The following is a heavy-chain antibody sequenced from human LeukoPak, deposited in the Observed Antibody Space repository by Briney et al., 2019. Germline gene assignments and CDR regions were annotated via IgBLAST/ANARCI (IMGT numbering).Heavy chain of an antibody. J-gene: IGHJ4*02. Sequence: GGSLRLSCAASGFTFSSYAMSWVRQAPGKGLEWVSAISGSGGSTYYADSVKGRFTISRDNSKNTLYLQMNSLRAEDTAVYYCAEVPFTFGGVIAAFDYWGQGTLVTVSS. CDR1: GFTFSSYA. V-gene: IGHV3-23*01. CDR3: AEVPFTFGGVIAAFDY. D-gene: IGHD3-16*02. CDR2: ISGSGGST.